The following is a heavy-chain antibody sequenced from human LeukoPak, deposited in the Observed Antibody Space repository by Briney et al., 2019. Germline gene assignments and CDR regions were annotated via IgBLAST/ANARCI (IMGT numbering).Heavy chain of an antibody. V-gene: IGHV3-23*01. D-gene: IGHD1-26*01. CDR3: AKDPLRKWEVPLGYYFDY. J-gene: IGHJ4*02. Sequence: TGGSLRLSCAASGFTFSSYAMSWVRQAPGKGLEGVSAISGSGGSTYYAHSVKGRFTISRDNSKNTLYLQMNSLRAEDTAVYYCAKDPLRKWEVPLGYYFDYWGQGTLVTVSS. CDR1: GFTFSSYA. CDR2: ISGSGGST.